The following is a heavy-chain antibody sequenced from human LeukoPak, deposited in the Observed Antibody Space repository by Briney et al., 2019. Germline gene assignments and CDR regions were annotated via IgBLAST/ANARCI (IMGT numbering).Heavy chain of an antibody. CDR2: ISGTGGST. V-gene: IGHV3-23*01. J-gene: IGHJ4*02. CDR1: GFTFSSYA. CDR3: AKDHYREDGYNSNFDY. Sequence: GGSLRLSCAASGFTFSSYAMSWVRQAPGEGLEWVSAISGTGGSTYYADSVKGRFTISRDNSKNTLYLQMNSLRAEDTAVYYYAKDHYREDGYNSNFDYWGQGTLVTVSS. D-gene: IGHD5-24*01.